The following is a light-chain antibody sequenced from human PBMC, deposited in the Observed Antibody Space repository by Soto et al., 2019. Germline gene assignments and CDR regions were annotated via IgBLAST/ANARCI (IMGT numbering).Light chain of an antibody. Sequence: DIQMTQSPSSLSASVGDRVIITCRASQSISSYLNWYQQKPGKAPKLLIYAASSLQSGVPSRFSGSGSGTDFTLTISSLQPEDFTTYVGQQSYSTPRTFGQGTKVDIK. V-gene: IGKV1-39*01. J-gene: IGKJ1*01. CDR1: QSISSY. CDR3: QQSYSTPRT. CDR2: AAS.